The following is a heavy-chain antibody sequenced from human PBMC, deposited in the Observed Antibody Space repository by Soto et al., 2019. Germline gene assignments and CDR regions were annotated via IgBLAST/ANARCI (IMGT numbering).Heavy chain of an antibody. V-gene: IGHV3-23*01. Sequence: GGSLRLSCAASGFTFSSFAMHWVRQAPGKGLEWVSGVLYSGGSPDYADAVKGRFTISTDNSRNTLFLQMSGLRAEDTATYYCARRPHEQRSFDYWGQGTQVTVSS. D-gene: IGHD6-25*01. CDR3: ARRPHEQRSFDY. CDR1: GFTFSSFA. CDR2: VLYSGGSP. J-gene: IGHJ4*02.